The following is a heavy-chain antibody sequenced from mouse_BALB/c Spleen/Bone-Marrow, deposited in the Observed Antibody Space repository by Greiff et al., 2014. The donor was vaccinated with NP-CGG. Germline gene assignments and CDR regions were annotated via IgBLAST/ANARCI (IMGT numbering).Heavy chain of an antibody. CDR2: ILPGSGST. J-gene: IGHJ3*01. V-gene: IGHV1-9*01. CDR1: GYTFSNYW. Sequence: QVQLQQSGAELMKPGASVKISCKASGYTFSNYWIEWVRQRPGHGPEWIGEILPGSGSTNYNEKFKVRATITAETSSITAYMQLSSLTSEDSAVYYCARDGNYPAWFTYWGHGTLVTVSA. CDR3: ARDGNYPAWFTY. D-gene: IGHD2-1*01.